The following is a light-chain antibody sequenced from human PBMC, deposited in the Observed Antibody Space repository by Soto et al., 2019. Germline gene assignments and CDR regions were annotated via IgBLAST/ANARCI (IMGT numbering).Light chain of an antibody. V-gene: IGLV1-40*01. CDR3: QSYDTRQAGWV. CDR1: SSNIGAGLD. CDR2: GTD. Sequence: QSVLTHPPSVSGAPGQRVTVSCTGSSSNIGAGLDVHWYQQLPGTAPKLLISGTDSRPSGVPDRFSASKSGTSASLAITGLRAEDEADYYCQSYDTRQAGWVFGGGTQLTVL. J-gene: IGLJ7*01.